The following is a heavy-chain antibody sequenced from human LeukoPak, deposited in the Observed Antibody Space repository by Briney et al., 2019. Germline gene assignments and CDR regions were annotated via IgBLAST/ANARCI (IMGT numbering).Heavy chain of an antibody. D-gene: IGHD2-2*01. Sequence: ASVKVSCKASGGTFSSYAISWVRQAPGQGLEWMGRIIPILGIANYAQKFQGRVTITADKSTSTAYMELSSLRSEDTAVYYCARAAYCSSTSCYVGGAFDIWGQGTMVTVSS. CDR1: GGTFSSYA. J-gene: IGHJ3*02. CDR3: ARAAYCSSTSCYVGGAFDI. V-gene: IGHV1-69*04. CDR2: IIPILGIA.